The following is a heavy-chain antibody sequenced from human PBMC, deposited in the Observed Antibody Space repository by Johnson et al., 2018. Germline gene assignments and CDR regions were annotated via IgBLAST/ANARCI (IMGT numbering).Heavy chain of an antibody. CDR1: GLTFSSYG. V-gene: IGHV3-33*01. Sequence: VQLVESGGGVVQPGRSLKLSCAGSGLTFSSYGMHWVRQAPGKGLEWVAVIWYDGGNKYYADPVKGRFAISRDNSKNTLYLQMNSLRAEDTALYYCARDRSAGYYYGMDVWGQGTTVTVSS. J-gene: IGHJ6*02. CDR2: IWYDGGNK. CDR3: ARDRSAGYYYGMDV. D-gene: IGHD1-26*01.